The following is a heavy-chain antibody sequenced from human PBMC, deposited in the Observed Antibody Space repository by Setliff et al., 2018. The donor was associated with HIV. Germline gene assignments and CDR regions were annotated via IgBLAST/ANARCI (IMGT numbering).Heavy chain of an antibody. Sequence: GGSLRLSCAASGFTFSNYWMSWVRQAPGKGLEWVANIKQDGNEKYYVDSVKGRFTISRDNAKNSLYLQMNSLTVEDTAVYYCARGDTTPIYPNYMDVWGKGTTVTVSS. D-gene: IGHD2-21*02. CDR1: GFTFSNYW. CDR2: IKQDGNEK. V-gene: IGHV3-7*04. J-gene: IGHJ6*03. CDR3: ARGDTTPIYPNYMDV.